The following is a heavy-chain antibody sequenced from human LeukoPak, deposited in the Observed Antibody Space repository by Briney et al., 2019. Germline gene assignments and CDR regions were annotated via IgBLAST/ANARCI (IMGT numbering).Heavy chain of an antibody. V-gene: IGHV4-34*01. CDR1: GGPFSGYY. D-gene: IGHD2-2*01. Sequence: SETLSLTCAVYGGPFSGYYWSWIRQPPGKGLEWIGEINHSGSTNYNPSLKSRVTISVDTSKNQFSLKLSSVTAADTAVYYCARALGYCSSTSCGYNWFDPWGQGTLVTVSS. CDR3: ARALGYCSSTSCGYNWFDP. CDR2: INHSGST. J-gene: IGHJ5*02.